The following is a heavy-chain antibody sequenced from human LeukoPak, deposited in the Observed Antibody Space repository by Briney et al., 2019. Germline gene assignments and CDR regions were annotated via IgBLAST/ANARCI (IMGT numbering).Heavy chain of an antibody. CDR1: GGTFSSYT. CDR2: IIPILGIA. V-gene: IGHV1-69*02. D-gene: IGHD1-26*01. CDR3: ASGAYSGSYPTRSLGD. J-gene: IGHJ4*02. Sequence: ASVKVSRKASGGTFSSYTISWVRQAPGQGLEWTGRIIPILGIANYAQKFQGRVTITADKSTSTAYMELSSLRSEDTAVYYCASGAYSGSYPTRSLGDWGQGTLVTVSS.